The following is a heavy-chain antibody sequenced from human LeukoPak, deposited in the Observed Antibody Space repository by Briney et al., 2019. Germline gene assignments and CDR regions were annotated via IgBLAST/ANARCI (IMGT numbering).Heavy chain of an antibody. J-gene: IGHJ4*02. Sequence: GESLKISCKGSGYSFTSYWIGWVRQMPGKGLEWVANIKQDGSERNYVDSVKGRFTISRDNAKNSLYLQMNSLRAEDTAVYYCASEGELGYGYFYWGQGTLVTVSS. CDR1: GYSFTSYW. D-gene: IGHD5-18*01. CDR2: IKQDGSER. CDR3: ASEGELGYGYFY. V-gene: IGHV3-7*01.